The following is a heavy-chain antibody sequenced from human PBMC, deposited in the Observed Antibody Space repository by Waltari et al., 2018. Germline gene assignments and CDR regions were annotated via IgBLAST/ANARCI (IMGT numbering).Heavy chain of an antibody. D-gene: IGHD6-19*01. Sequence: EVQLVESGGGFVPPGGSRRLSCLGSGFTFVVFSMPWIRQAPGKGMEWVAYISASRAAIYYAESVKGRFTISRDNAKNSLFLQMTNLGVEDTAVYYCATEPAPGAGINYWGQGILVTVSS. CDR2: ISASRAAI. CDR1: GFTFVVFS. CDR3: ATEPAPGAGINY. V-gene: IGHV3-48*01. J-gene: IGHJ4*02.